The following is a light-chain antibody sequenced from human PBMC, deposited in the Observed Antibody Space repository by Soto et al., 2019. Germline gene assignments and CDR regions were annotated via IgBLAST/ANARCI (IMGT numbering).Light chain of an antibody. Sequence: QSVLTQPASVSGSPGQSITISCTGTSSDVGGYNYVSWYQQHPGKAPKLMIYDVSYWPSGVSNRFSGSKSGNTASLTIPGLQAEDEADYYCRSYTNSSPFVFGTGTKVTVL. CDR3: RSYTNSSPFV. CDR2: DVS. CDR1: SSDVGGYNY. V-gene: IGLV2-14*01. J-gene: IGLJ1*01.